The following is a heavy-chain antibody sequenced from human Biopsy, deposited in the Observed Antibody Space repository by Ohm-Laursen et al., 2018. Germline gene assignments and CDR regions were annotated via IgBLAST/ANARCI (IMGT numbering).Heavy chain of an antibody. CDR3: VRQGGYFQN. V-gene: IGHV4-61*01. CDR1: GGSVGSGTFH. D-gene: IGHD5-12*01. Sequence: SETLSLTCSVSGGSVGSGTFHWGWIRQPPGKGLEWIGHVYYTGNTNYNPSLKSRVTISMDTSKNQFSLRLSSVTAADTAVYYCVRQGGYFQNWGPGSQVAVSS. CDR2: VYYTGNT. J-gene: IGHJ1*01.